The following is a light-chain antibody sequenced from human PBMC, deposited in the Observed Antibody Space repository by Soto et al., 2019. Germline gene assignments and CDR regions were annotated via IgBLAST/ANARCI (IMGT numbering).Light chain of an antibody. CDR3: QQYGRSPLLYT. CDR2: GSS. J-gene: IGKJ2*01. Sequence: EIVLTQSPGTLSLSPGERATLFCRTSQSVNSNFLAWYQQKPGQAPRLLVYGSSTRAAGVPARFTGSGSGTDFTLTISRLEPEDFAVYFCQQYGRSPLLYTFGQGTKL. CDR1: QSVNSNF. V-gene: IGKV3-20*01.